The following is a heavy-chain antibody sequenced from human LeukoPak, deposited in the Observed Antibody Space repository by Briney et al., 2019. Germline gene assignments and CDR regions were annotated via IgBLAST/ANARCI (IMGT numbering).Heavy chain of an antibody. J-gene: IGHJ4*02. CDR1: GLTFSNYW. CDR3: TRDDFSGSYCD. D-gene: IGHD1-26*01. V-gene: IGHV3-7*01. Sequence: GGSLRLSCAASGLTFSNYWMSWVRQAPGKGLEWVANIKQDGSETYYVDSVKGRFTISRDNTRNSLYLQMNSLRADDTATYYCTRDDFSGSYCDWGQGTLVTVSS. CDR2: IKQDGSET.